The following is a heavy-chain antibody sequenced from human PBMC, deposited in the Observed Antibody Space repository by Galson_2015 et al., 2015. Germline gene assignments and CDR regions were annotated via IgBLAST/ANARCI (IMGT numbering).Heavy chain of an antibody. CDR3: AKVRVYYYYYGMDV. Sequence: SLRLSCAASGFTFSSYGMHWVRQAPGKGLEWVAVISYDGSNKYYAASVKGRFTISRDNSKNTLYLQMNSLRAEGTAVYYCAKVRVYYYYYGMDVWGQGTTVTVSS. J-gene: IGHJ6*02. CDR2: ISYDGSNK. V-gene: IGHV3-30*18. D-gene: IGHD4-17*01. CDR1: GFTFSSYG.